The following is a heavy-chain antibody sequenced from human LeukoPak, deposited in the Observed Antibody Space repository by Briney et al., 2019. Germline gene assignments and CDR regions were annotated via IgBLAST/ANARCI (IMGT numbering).Heavy chain of an antibody. V-gene: IGHV4-30-4*01. Sequence: SETLSLTCTVSGGSISSGDYYWSWIRQPPGKGLEWIGYIYYSGSTYYNPSLKSRVTISVDTSKNQFSLKLSSVTAADTAVYYCARGGLSYYYYYYGMDVWGQGTTVTVSS. D-gene: IGHD2/OR15-2a*01. CDR1: GGSISSGDYY. CDR3: ARGGLSYYYYYYGMDV. J-gene: IGHJ6*02. CDR2: IYYSGST.